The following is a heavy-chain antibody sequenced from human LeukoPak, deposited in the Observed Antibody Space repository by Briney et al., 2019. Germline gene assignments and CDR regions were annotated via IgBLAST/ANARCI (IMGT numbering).Heavy chain of an antibody. V-gene: IGHV1-3*01. D-gene: IGHD6-13*01. Sequence: ASVKVSCKASGYTFTSYAMHWVRQAPGQRLEWMGWINAGNGNTKYSQKFQGRVTITRDTSASTAYMELSSLRSEDTAVYYCARYPEGRGSWYAYWGQGTLVTVSS. CDR3: ARYPEGRGSWYAY. J-gene: IGHJ4*02. CDR2: INAGNGNT. CDR1: GYTFTSYA.